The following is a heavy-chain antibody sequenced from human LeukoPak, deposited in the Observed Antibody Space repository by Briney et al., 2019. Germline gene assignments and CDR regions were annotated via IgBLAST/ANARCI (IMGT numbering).Heavy chain of an antibody. Sequence: GGSLRLSCAASGFTFSSYAIRWVRRAPGTGLEWVSSIPGSGGATYYADSVRGRFSISRDSSKNMVYLQMNSLRDEDTAVYYCARARPWDSSRSYYFGTDVWGHGTTVTVSS. V-gene: IGHV3-23*01. CDR3: ARARPWDSSRSYYFGTDV. D-gene: IGHD3-22*01. CDR1: GFTFSSYA. J-gene: IGHJ6*02. CDR2: IPGSGGAT.